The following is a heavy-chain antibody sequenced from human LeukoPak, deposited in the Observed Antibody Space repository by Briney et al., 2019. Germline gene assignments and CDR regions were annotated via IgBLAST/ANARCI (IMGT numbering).Heavy chain of an antibody. CDR1: GFTFSSYA. J-gene: IGHJ4*02. CDR2: ISYDGSNK. D-gene: IGHD3-10*01. V-gene: IGHV3-30*04. Sequence: GGSLRLSCAASGFTFSSYAMHWVRQAPGKGLEWVAVISYDGSNKYYADSMKGRFTISRDNSKNTLYLQMNSLRAEDTAVYYCASTGFDYWGQGTLVTVSS. CDR3: ASTGFDY.